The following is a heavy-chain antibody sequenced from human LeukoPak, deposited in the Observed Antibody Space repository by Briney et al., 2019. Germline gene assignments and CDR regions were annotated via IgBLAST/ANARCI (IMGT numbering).Heavy chain of an antibody. CDR1: GFTFNSYE. CDR2: ISSSGSTM. D-gene: IGHD2-2*01. CDR3: ARRYCSSTSCTLDY. J-gene: IGHJ4*02. V-gene: IGHV3-48*03. Sequence: GGSLRLSCAASGFTFNSYEMNWVRRAPGKGLEWVSYISSSGSTMYYADSVRGRLTISRENAKNLLYLEVNSLRAEDTAVYYCARRYCSSTSCTLDYWGQGTLVIVSS.